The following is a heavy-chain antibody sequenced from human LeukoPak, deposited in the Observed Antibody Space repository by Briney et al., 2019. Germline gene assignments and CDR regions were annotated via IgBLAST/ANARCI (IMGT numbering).Heavy chain of an antibody. Sequence: GGSLRLSCVGAGFTFSTYSMNWVRQAPGKGLEWISHIARDGTTYYAGSVKGRFTISRDNAKNSLSLQMNSLRDGDTALYYCVRDQHYAFDIWGQGTMVTVSS. J-gene: IGHJ3*02. D-gene: IGHD1-26*01. V-gene: IGHV3-48*02. CDR1: GFTFSTYS. CDR3: VRDQHYAFDI. CDR2: IARDGTT.